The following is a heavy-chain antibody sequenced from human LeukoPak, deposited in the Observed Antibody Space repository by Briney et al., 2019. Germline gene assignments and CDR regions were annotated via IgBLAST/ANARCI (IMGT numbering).Heavy chain of an antibody. CDR3: ANQSTGSSTWYRLHFDS. CDR1: GFTLSSSA. Sequence: PGGSLRLSCAASGFTLSSSAMTWVRQAPGKGLEWVSVISGSGGSTYYADSVKGRFTISRDNSKNTLYLQMDSLRGEDTAAYFYANQSTGSSTWYRLHFDSWGQGTLVTVSS. V-gene: IGHV3-23*01. D-gene: IGHD6-13*01. J-gene: IGHJ4*02. CDR2: ISGSGGST.